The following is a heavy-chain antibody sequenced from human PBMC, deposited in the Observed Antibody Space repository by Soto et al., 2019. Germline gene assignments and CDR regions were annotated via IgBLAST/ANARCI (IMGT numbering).Heavy chain of an antibody. D-gene: IGHD3-9*01. CDR3: ARDHYDILTGPGDGMDV. CDR2: IWYDGSNK. J-gene: IGHJ6*02. Sequence: QVQLVESGGGVVQPGRSLRLSCAASGFTFSSYGMHWVRQAPGKGLEWVAVIWYDGSNKYYADSVKGRFTISRDNSKNTLYLQMNSLRAEDTDVYYCARDHYDILTGPGDGMDVWGQGTTVTVSS. V-gene: IGHV3-33*01. CDR1: GFTFSSYG.